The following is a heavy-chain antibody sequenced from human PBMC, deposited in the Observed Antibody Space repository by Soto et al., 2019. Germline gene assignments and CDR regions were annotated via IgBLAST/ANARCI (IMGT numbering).Heavy chain of an antibody. CDR1: GFTFSSYG. CDR2: ISYDGSNK. V-gene: IGHV3-30*18. Sequence: QVQLVESGGGVVQPGRSLRLSCAASGFTFSSYGMHWVRQAPGKGLEWVAVISYDGSNKYYADSVKGRFTISRDNSKNALYLQMNSLRAEDTAVYYCAKEFGLVAGPFDYWGQGTLVTVSS. CDR3: AKEFGLVAGPFDY. D-gene: IGHD6-19*01. J-gene: IGHJ4*02.